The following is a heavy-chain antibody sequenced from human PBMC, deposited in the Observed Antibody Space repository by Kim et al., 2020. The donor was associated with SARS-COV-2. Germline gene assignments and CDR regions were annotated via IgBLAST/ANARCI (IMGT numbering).Heavy chain of an antibody. V-gene: IGHV1-69*01. D-gene: IGHD3-10*01. CDR3: ARGDGILWFGELVGY. Sequence: KFQGRVTITADESTSTAYMELSSMRSEDTAVYYCARGDGILWFGELVGYWGQGTLVTVSS. J-gene: IGHJ4*02.